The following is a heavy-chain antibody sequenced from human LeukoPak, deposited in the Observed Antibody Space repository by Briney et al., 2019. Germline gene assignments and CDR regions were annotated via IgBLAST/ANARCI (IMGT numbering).Heavy chain of an antibody. V-gene: IGHV4-34*01. D-gene: IGHD3-3*01. CDR1: GGSFSGYY. CDR3: ARGDSDFTIFGVVSPGWFDP. J-gene: IGHJ5*02. CDR2: INHSGST. Sequence: SETLSLTCAVYGGSFSGYYWSWIRQPPGKGLEWIGEINHSGSTNYNPSLKSRVTISVDTSKNQFSLKLSSVTAADTAVYYCARGDSDFTIFGVVSPGWFDPWGQGTLVTVSS.